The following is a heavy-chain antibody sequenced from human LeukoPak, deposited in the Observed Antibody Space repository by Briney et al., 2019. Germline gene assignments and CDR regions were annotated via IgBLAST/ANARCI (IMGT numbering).Heavy chain of an antibody. CDR1: GGSISSYY. D-gene: IGHD5-12*01. CDR3: ARRSAVATTFGY. J-gene: IGHJ4*02. V-gene: IGHV4-59*01. CDR2: VYYSGST. Sequence: SETLSLTCTVSGGSISSYYWSWIRQPPGKGLEWIGYVYYSGSTNYNPSLKSRVTISVDTSKNQFSLKLYSVTAADTAVYYCARRSAVATTFGYWGQGTLVTVSS.